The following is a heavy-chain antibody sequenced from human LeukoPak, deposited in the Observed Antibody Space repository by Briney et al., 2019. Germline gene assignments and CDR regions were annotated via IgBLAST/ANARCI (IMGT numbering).Heavy chain of an antibody. CDR2: IYHSVST. V-gene: IGHV4-39*07. J-gene: IGHJ6*03. CDR1: SGSISTSNYY. Sequence: SETLSLACTVSSGSISTSNYYWGWIRQPPGKGLEWIGNIYHSVSTYYNPSLKSRVTISVDTSKNQFSLRLSSVTAADTAVYYCARVINCSGGSCYYYYMDVWGKGTTVTVSS. CDR3: ARVINCSGGSCYYYYMDV. D-gene: IGHD2-15*01.